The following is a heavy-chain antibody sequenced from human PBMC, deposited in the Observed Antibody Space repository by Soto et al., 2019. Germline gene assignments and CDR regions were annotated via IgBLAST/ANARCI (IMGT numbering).Heavy chain of an antibody. CDR2: IKSKSDGGTT. D-gene: IGHD2-21*02. CDR3: VTSTKDLTDRYYLHGMDV. CDR1: GFTFSNAW. J-gene: IGHJ6*02. Sequence: EVQLVESGGGLAKPGGSLRLSCAASGFTFSNAWMNWVRQGPGKGLEWVGRIKSKSDGGTTDYAAPVKGRFTISRDDSRNTLYLQMSSLKTEDTALYYCVTSTKDLTDRYYLHGMDVWGQGTTVTVSS. V-gene: IGHV3-15*07.